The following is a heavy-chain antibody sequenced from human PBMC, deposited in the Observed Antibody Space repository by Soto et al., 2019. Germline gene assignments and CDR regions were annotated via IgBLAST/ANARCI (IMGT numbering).Heavy chain of an antibody. CDR2: ISGSGTST. V-gene: IGHV3-23*01. CDR3: AKDGPSWFDS. Sequence: GGSLRLSWAAAGFPFSSYGMTWVRQAPGKGLEWVSTISGSGTSTYYADSVKGRSTVSRDNSKKTLSLQMNSRRAEDTAVYFGAKDGPSWFDSWGQGTLVTVPS. CDR1: GFPFSSYG. J-gene: IGHJ5*01.